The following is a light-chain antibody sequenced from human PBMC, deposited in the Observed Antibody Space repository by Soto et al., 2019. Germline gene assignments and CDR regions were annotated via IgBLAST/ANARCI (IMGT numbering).Light chain of an antibody. Sequence: DIQMTQSPSSLSASVGDRVTITCRASQGISNYLAGYQQKPGKVPKLLIYAESTLQSGVSSRFSGSGSGTDFTLTISSLQSEDVATYYCQKYNSAPPYFGGGTKVEIK. J-gene: IGKJ4*01. V-gene: IGKV1-27*01. CDR1: QGISNY. CDR3: QKYNSAPPY. CDR2: AES.